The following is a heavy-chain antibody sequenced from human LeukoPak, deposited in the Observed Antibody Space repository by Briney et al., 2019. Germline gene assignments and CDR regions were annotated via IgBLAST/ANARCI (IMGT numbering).Heavy chain of an antibody. Sequence: SETLSLTCTVSGGSISSYYWSWILQPPGKGLVWVGYIYYSGSANYNPSLKSRVTISVDTSKNQFSLKLSSVTAADTAVYYCARGFGVVTAISNYYYMDVWGKGTTVTVSS. CDR3: ARGFGVVTAISNYYYMDV. V-gene: IGHV4-59*01. CDR1: GGSISSYY. CDR2: IYYSGSA. J-gene: IGHJ6*03. D-gene: IGHD2-21*02.